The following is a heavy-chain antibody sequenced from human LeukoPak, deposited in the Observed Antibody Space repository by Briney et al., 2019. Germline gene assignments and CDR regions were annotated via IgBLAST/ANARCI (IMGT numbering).Heavy chain of an antibody. V-gene: IGHV3-53*01. Sequence: GGSLRLSCAASGFTVSSTSMSWVRQAPGKGLEWVSLIYTGGSTYYADSVKGRLTISRDNSKNSLYLQMNSLRAEDTAVYYCARGGSYASFGFDRWGQGTLVTVSS. D-gene: IGHD3-16*01. CDR3: ARGGSYASFGFDR. J-gene: IGHJ4*02. CDR2: IYTGGST. CDR1: GFTVSSTS.